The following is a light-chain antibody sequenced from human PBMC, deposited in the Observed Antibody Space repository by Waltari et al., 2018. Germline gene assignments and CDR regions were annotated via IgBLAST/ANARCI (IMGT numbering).Light chain of an antibody. V-gene: IGLV2-14*01. J-gene: IGLJ2*01. Sequence: QSVLTQPASVSGSPGQSITISCTGTSSDVGGYNYVSWYQQHPGKAPKLMIYDVSKRPSGVSIRCSGSKSGNTASLTISGLQAEDEADYYCSSYTSSSTLVFGGGTKLTVL. CDR3: SSYTSSSTLV. CDR2: DVS. CDR1: SSDVGGYNY.